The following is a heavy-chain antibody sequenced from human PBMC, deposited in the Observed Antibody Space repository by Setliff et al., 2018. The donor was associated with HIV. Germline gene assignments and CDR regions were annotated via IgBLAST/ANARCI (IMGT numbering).Heavy chain of an antibody. CDR1: GFTFSTFW. J-gene: IGHJ5*02. Sequence: GGSLRLSCTASGFTFSTFWMTWVRRAPGKGLEFLANIAQDGSVTNYVDSVRGRFTISRDNAKNSLYLQMNSLRAEDTALYYCGRDLGSTSLSPWGQGTLVTVSS. D-gene: IGHD2-2*01. CDR2: IAQDGSVT. CDR3: GRDLGSTSLSP. V-gene: IGHV3-7*03.